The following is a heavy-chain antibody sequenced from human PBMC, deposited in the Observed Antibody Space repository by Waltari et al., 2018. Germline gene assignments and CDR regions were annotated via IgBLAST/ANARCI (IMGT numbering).Heavy chain of an antibody. D-gene: IGHD6-19*01. CDR1: GVSRIIKK. CDR3: AKEGGRWLVANWVDF. CDR2: IRGSGETT. J-gene: IGHJ5*01. V-gene: IGHV3-23*01. Sequence: EAQLLESGGDFVHPGGSLRLSCVDLGVSRIIKKKSRFRPATGKGLEWVSGIRGSGETTYYTEAVKGRFTISRDNSKNMLYLQMSSLRGDDTAVYYCAKEGGRWLVANWVDFWGQGTLVTVSS.